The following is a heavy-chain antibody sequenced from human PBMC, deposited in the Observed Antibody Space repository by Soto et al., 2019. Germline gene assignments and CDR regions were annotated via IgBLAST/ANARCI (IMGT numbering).Heavy chain of an antibody. Sequence: GGSLRLSCAASGITVITNYFSWVRQAPGQGLEWVSGIYSDGSTHYADSVKGRFTISRDNSKDTLYLQMNTLRAEDTGVYYCTRDPTTSTVTDYWGQGTLVTVSS. CDR3: TRDPTTSTVTDY. J-gene: IGHJ4*02. CDR2: IYSDGST. D-gene: IGHD5-12*01. CDR1: GITVITNY. V-gene: IGHV3-66*01.